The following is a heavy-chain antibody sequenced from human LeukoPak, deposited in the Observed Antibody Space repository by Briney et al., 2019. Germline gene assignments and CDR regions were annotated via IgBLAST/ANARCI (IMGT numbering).Heavy chain of an antibody. V-gene: IGHV1-2*02. Sequence: SVKVSCKASGYTFTGYYMHWVRQAPGQGLEWMGWINPNNGGTKYAQNFQGRVTMTRDTSISTAYMELDRLRFDDTAVYYCARDSGEVPDYWGQGTLVTVSS. CDR2: INPNNGGT. CDR3: ARDSGEVPDY. J-gene: IGHJ4*02. CDR1: GYTFTGYY. D-gene: IGHD3-10*01.